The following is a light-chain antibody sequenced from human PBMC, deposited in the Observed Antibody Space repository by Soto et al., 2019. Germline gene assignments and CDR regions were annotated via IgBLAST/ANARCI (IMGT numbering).Light chain of an antibody. Sequence: QSALTQPASVSGSPGQSITISCTGTNSDFGSYNVVSWYQQHPGKAPKLIIYEGTKRPSGVSNRFSGSKSGNSASLTISGLQAEDEADYHCCSYSGSEFVLFGGGTKLTVL. CDR3: CSYSGSEFVL. V-gene: IGLV2-23*01. CDR1: NSDFGSYNV. CDR2: EGT. J-gene: IGLJ2*01.